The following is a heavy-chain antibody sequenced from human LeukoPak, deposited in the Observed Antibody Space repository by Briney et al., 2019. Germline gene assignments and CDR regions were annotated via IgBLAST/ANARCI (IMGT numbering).Heavy chain of an antibody. D-gene: IGHD2-15*01. V-gene: IGHV4-4*07. CDR1: GGSISSYY. Sequence: SETLSLTCTVSGGSISSYYWSWIRQPAGKGLEWIGRIYTSGSTNYNPSLKSRVTMSVDTSKNQFSLKLSSVTAADTAVYYCARDSDIVVVVDATDYYYGMDAWGQGTTVTVSS. CDR3: ARDSDIVVVVDATDYYYGMDA. CDR2: IYTSGST. J-gene: IGHJ6*02.